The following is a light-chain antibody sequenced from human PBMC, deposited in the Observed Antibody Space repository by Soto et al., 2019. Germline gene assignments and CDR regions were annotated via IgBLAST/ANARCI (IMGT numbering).Light chain of an antibody. CDR1: QSVSSIN. Sequence: EIVLTQSPGTLSLSPGERATLSCRASQSVSSINLAWYQQRPGRAPRLLIYGASSRATGIPDRFSGSGSGTDFTLTISRLEPEDFAVYYCQQYGSSSYTFGQGTKLEIK. CDR2: GAS. V-gene: IGKV3-20*01. J-gene: IGKJ2*01. CDR3: QQYGSSSYT.